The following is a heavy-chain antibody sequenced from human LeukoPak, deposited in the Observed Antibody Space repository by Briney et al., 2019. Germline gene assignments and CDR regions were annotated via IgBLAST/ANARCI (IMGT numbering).Heavy chain of an antibody. J-gene: IGHJ3*02. D-gene: IGHD3-16*01. CDR3: VGASFENWGSFDI. V-gene: IGHV4-59*01. CDR2: VSFGGGT. CDR1: GGSISTDY. Sequence: TSETLSLTCTVSGGSISTDYWSWIRQPPGKGLDWIGYVSFGGGTNYNPSPKSRVITSADTSKNQFSLNLTSVTAADTAVYYCVGASFENWGSFDIWGQGKMGTGSS.